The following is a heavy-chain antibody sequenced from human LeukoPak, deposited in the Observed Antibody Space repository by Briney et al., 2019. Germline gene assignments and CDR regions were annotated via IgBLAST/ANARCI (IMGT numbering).Heavy chain of an antibody. CDR3: ARADRRITIFGVVRGVFDY. CDR2: INPSGGST. J-gene: IGHJ4*02. CDR1: GYTFTSYY. D-gene: IGHD3-3*01. V-gene: IGHV1-46*01. Sequence: ASVKVSCKASGYTFTSYYMHWVRQAPGQGLEWMGTINPSGGSTSYAQKFEGRVTMTRDTSTSTVYMELSSLRSEDTAVYYCARADRRITIFGVVRGVFDYWGQGTLVTVSS.